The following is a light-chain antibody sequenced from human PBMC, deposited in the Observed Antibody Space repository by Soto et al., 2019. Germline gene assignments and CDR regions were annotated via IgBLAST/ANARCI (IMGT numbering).Light chain of an antibody. CDR3: SSYTIITTPFV. CDR1: SRDVGDYNF. Sequence: QSALTQPASVSGSPGQSITISCTATSRDVGDYNFVSWYQQHPGKAPKHLIYEVSYRPSGVSNRFSGSKSGNTASLTISGLQADDEADYYCSSYTIITTPFVFGTGTKVTVL. CDR2: EVS. V-gene: IGLV2-14*01. J-gene: IGLJ1*01.